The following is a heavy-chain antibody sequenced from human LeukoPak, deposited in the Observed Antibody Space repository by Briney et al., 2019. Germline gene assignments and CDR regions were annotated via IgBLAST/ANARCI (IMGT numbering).Heavy chain of an antibody. D-gene: IGHD3-9*01. CDR2: IYYSGST. V-gene: IGHV4-31*03. Sequence: SETLCLTCTVSGGSISSGGYYWSWLRQHPGKGLEWIEYIYYSGSTYYNPSLKSRVTISIDTSKNQFSLKLSSVTAADTAVYYCARMGNFDWLLLDWGQGTLVTVSS. CDR1: GGSISSGGYY. CDR3: ARMGNFDWLLLD. J-gene: IGHJ4*02.